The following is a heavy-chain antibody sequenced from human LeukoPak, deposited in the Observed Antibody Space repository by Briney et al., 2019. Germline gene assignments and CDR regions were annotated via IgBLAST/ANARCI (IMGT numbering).Heavy chain of an antibody. CDR3: ARLGIRTSGSAFDI. V-gene: IGHV3-21*04. Sequence: PGGSLRLSCAASGLTFSRYSMNWVRQAPGKGLEWVSSISSGSSYIYYVDSVKGRFTVSRDNAKNSLYLQMNSLRAEDTALYHCARLGIRTSGSAFDIWGQGTMVTVSS. J-gene: IGHJ3*02. CDR1: GLTFSRYS. CDR2: ISSGSSYI. D-gene: IGHD6-13*01.